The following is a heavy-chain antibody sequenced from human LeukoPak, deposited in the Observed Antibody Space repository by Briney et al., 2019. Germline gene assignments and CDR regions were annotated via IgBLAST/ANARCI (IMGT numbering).Heavy chain of an antibody. Sequence: GGSLRLSCAASGFTFDDYAMSWVRQAPGKGLEWVSTISVSGDNTYYADSVKGRFTVSRDNSKNTLYLQMNSLRAEDTAVYYCAKNGLPYCSDGSCYHFDYWGQGTLVTVSS. CDR3: AKNGLPYCSDGSCYHFDY. V-gene: IGHV3-23*01. CDR1: GFTFDDYA. CDR2: ISVSGDNT. D-gene: IGHD2-15*01. J-gene: IGHJ4*02.